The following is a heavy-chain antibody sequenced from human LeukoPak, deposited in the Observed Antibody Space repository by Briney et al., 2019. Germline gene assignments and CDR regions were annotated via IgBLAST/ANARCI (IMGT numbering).Heavy chain of an antibody. D-gene: IGHD5-12*01. V-gene: IGHV4-34*01. CDR3: WAIVTTIKLDF. CDR2: VSHSGSI. J-gene: IGHJ4*02. Sequence: KPSETLSLTCAVYGGSFSGYSWGWIRQPPGKGLEWIGSVSHSGSINYDPSLKNRVTISVDTSKNQFSLKLSSVTAADTAVYYCWAIVTTIKLDFWGQGTLVTVSS. CDR1: GGSFSGYS.